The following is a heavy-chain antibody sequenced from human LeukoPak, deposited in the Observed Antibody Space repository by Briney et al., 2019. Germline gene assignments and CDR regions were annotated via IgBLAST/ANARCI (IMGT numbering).Heavy chain of an antibody. CDR1: GFTFSGSA. CDR2: IRSKANSYAT. Sequence: PGGSLRLFCAASGFTFSGSAMHWVRQASGKGLEWVGRIRSKANSYATAYAASVKGRFTISRDDSKNTAYLQMNSLKTEDTAVYYCTANSHLMITYWGQGTLVTVSS. CDR3: TANSHLMITY. V-gene: IGHV3-73*01. J-gene: IGHJ4*02. D-gene: IGHD3-16*01.